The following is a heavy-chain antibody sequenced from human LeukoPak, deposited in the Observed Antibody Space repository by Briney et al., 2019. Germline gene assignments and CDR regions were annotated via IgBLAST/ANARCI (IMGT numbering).Heavy chain of an antibody. CDR3: TRHLPTDY. CDR2: IRSKANSYAT. Sequence: GGSLRLSCAASGFTFSGSAMHWVRQASGKGLEWVGRIRSKANSYATAYAASVKGRFTISRDDSKSTAYLQMNSLKTEDTAVYYCTRHLPTDYWGQGTLVTVSS. J-gene: IGHJ4*02. CDR1: GFTFSGSA. V-gene: IGHV3-73*01.